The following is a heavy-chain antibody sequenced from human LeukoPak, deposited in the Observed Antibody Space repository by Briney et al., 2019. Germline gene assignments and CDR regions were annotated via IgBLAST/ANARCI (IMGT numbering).Heavy chain of an antibody. CDR1: GFTFSNAW. Sequence: GGSLRLSCAASGFTFSNAWMSWVRQAPGKGLEWVSGINWNGGSTGYADSVKGRFSISRDNAKNSLYLQMNSLRAEDTALYYCARGGYYYDSSGYSPYYYYYMDVWGKGTTVTVSS. CDR3: ARGGYYYDSSGYSPYYYYYMDV. V-gene: IGHV3-20*04. D-gene: IGHD3-22*01. CDR2: INWNGGST. J-gene: IGHJ6*03.